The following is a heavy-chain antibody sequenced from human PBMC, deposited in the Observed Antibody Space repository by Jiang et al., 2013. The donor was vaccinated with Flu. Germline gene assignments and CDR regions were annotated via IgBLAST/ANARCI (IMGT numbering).Heavy chain of an antibody. V-gene: IGHV1-18*04. D-gene: IGHD3-10*01. CDR2: ISAYNGNT. CDR3: ATNFYGSGVYYYYGMDV. CDR1: GHTFINYG. J-gene: IGHJ6*02. Sequence: SGAEVKKPGASVKVSCKASGHTFINYGISWVRQAPGQGLEWMGWISAYNGNTNYAQKLQGRVTMTTDTSTRTVYMELRSLRSDDTAVYYCATNFYGSGVYYYYGMDVWGQGTTVTVSS.